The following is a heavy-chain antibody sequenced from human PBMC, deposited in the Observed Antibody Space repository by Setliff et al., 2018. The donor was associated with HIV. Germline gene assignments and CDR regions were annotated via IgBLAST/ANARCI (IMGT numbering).Heavy chain of an antibody. CDR1: GYTLSEYY. D-gene: IGHD3-10*01. J-gene: IGHJ4*02. CDR3: ATFLFRDSTDPYYRPPGDFPLYYFDY. CDR2: IDPEDGET. Sequence: ASVKVSCKASGYTLSEYYMHWVQQAPGKGLEWMGRIDPEDGETLYAEKFRGRVTMTAGMSTNTAYLELGSLRSEDTAVYYCATFLFRDSTDPYYRPPGDFPLYYFDYWAQGTLVTVSS. V-gene: IGHV1-69-2*01.